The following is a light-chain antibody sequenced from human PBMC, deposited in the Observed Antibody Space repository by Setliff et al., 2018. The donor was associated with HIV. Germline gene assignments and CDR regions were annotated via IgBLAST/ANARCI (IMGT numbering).Light chain of an antibody. CDR1: SGDVGGYNC. Sequence: QSALAQPPSVSGSPGQSVTISCTGTSGDVGGYNCVSWYQQPPGTAPKLMIYEVNNRPSGVPDRFSGSKSGNSASLTISGLQAKDEADYYCSSCSSSSTVVFGGGTKVTVL. CDR3: SSCSSSSTVV. V-gene: IGLV2-18*02. J-gene: IGLJ2*01. CDR2: EVN.